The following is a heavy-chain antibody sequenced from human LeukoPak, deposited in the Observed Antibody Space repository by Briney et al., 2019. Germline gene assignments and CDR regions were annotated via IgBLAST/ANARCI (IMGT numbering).Heavy chain of an antibody. D-gene: IGHD6-13*01. CDR2: ISWDGGST. V-gene: IGHV3-43*01. CDR3: AKDHGLIATDAFDV. J-gene: IGHJ3*01. CDR1: GFTFDDYT. Sequence: GGSLRLSCAASGFTFDDYTMHWVRQAPGKGLEWVSLISWDGGSTYYADSVKGRFTISRGNAKNSLYLQMNSLRTDDTAIYYCAKDHGLIATDAFDVWGQGTKVVVSS.